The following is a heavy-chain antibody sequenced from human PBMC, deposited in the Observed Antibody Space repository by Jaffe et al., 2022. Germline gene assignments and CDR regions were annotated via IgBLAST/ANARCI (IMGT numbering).Heavy chain of an antibody. CDR1: GGTFSSYA. CDR3: ARDRYCSSTSCYAFTFDY. Sequence: QVQLVQSGAEVKKPGSSVKVSCKASGGTFSSYAISWVRQAPGQGLEWMGGIIPIFGTANYAQKFQGRVTITADESTSTAYMELSSLRSEDTAVYYCARDRYCSSTSCYAFTFDYWGQGTLVTVSS. D-gene: IGHD2-2*01. V-gene: IGHV1-69*01. J-gene: IGHJ4*02. CDR2: IIPIFGTA.